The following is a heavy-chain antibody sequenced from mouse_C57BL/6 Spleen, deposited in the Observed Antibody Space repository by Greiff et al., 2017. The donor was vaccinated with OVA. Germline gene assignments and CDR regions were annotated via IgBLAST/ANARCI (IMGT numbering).Heavy chain of an antibody. D-gene: IGHD3-1*01. CDR1: GYTFTDYY. J-gene: IGHJ4*01. CDR3: ARGLLGAMDY. V-gene: IGHV1-26*01. CDR2: INPNNGGT. Sequence: VQLQQSGPELVKPGASVKISCKASGYTFTDYYMNWVKQSHGKSLEWIGDINPNNGGTSYNQKFKGKATLTVDKSSSTAYMELRSLTSEDSAVYYCARGLLGAMDYWGQGTSVTVSS.